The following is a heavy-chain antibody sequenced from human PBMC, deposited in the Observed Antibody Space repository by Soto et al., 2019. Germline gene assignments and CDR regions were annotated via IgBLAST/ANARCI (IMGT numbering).Heavy chain of an antibody. CDR1: GYTFTSYG. V-gene: IGHV1-18*01. Sequence: QVQLVQSGAEVKNPGSSVKVSCKASGYTFTSYGISWVRQAPGQGLEWMGWISAYKGNTNYAQKLQGRVTMTTDTSTSTAYMELRSLRSDDTAVYYCARVKYRPPYYYYYGMDVWGQGTTVTVSS. J-gene: IGHJ6*02. CDR3: ARVKYRPPYYYYYGMDV. D-gene: IGHD2-2*02. CDR2: ISAYKGNT.